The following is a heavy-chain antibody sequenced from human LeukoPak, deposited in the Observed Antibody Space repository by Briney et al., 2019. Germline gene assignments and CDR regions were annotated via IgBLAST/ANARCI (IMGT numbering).Heavy chain of an antibody. CDR3: ARSYYDSSGDTFDY. CDR1: GFTFSSYD. V-gene: IGHV3-13*01. CDR2: IGTAGDT. Sequence: PGGSLRLSCAASGFTFSSYDMPWVRQAIGKGLEWVSAIGTAGDTYYPGSVKGRFTISRENAKNSLYLQMNSLRAGDTAVYYCARSYYDSSGDTFDYWGQGTLVTVSS. D-gene: IGHD3-22*01. J-gene: IGHJ4*02.